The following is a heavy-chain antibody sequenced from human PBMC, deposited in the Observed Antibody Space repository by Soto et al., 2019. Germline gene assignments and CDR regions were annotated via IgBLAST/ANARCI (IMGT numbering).Heavy chain of an antibody. CDR1: GFTFSSYA. V-gene: IGHV3-23*01. D-gene: IGHD3-10*01. CDR3: AKVRRFGELRSLY. Sequence: EVQLLESGGGLVQPGGSLRLSCAASGFTFSSYAMSWVRQAPGKGLEWVSAIGVSGDTTYYADSVKGRFTISRDKSKNPLYLQMGSLRAEETAVYYCAKVRRFGELRSLYWGQGTLVTVSS. CDR2: IGVSGDTT. J-gene: IGHJ4*02.